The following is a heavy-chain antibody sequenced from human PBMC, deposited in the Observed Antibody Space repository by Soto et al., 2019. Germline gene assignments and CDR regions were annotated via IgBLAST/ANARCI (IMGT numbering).Heavy chain of an antibody. CDR2: ISSSSSYI. Sequence: GGSLRLSCAVSGFTFSNYWMTWVRQAPGKGLEWVSSISSSSSYIYYADSVKGRFTISRDNAKNSLYLQMNSLRAEDTAVYYCARDPGRIAVAGRVYWGQGTLVTVS. V-gene: IGHV3-21*01. D-gene: IGHD6-19*01. J-gene: IGHJ4*02. CDR1: GFTFSNYW. CDR3: ARDPGRIAVAGRVY.